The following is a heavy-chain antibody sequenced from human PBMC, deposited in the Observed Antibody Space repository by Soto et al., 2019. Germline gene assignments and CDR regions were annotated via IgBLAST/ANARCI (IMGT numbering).Heavy chain of an antibody. D-gene: IGHD3-3*01. J-gene: IGHJ6*03. Sequence: VKVSCKASGYTFTSYDMNWVRQATGQGLEWMGWMNPNSGNTGYAQKFQGRVTMTRNTSISTAYMELSSLRSEDTAVYYCARLYDFWSGYSGEVYYMDVWGKGTTVTVSS. CDR3: ARLYDFWSGYSGEVYYMDV. CDR2: MNPNSGNT. CDR1: GYTFTSYD. V-gene: IGHV1-8*01.